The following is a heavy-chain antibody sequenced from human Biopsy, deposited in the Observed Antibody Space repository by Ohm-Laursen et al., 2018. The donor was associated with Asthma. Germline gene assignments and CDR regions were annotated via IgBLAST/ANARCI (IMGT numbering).Heavy chain of an antibody. CDR3: VRDGTDDAFDI. Sequence: SLRLSCSASRFTYEMHWVRQAPGTGLEWVGVISKDASTQDYADSVKGRFTMARDNSKNTLDLQMNSLREEDTAVYYCVRDGTDDAFDIWGHGTVVSVSS. D-gene: IGHD1-1*01. CDR1: RFTYE. J-gene: IGHJ3*02. CDR2: ISKDASTQ. V-gene: IGHV3-30*01.